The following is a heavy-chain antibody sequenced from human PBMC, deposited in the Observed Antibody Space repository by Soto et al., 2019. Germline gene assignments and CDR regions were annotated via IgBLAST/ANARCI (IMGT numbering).Heavy chain of an antibody. CDR1: GFTFSSYS. V-gene: IGHV3-21*01. CDR3: ARHSGYYYYYGMDV. CDR2: ISSSSSYI. J-gene: IGHJ6*02. Sequence: EVQLVESGGGLVKPGGSLRLSCAASGFTFSSYSMNWVRQAPGKGLEWVSSISSSSSYIYYADSVKGRFTISRDNAKNSLYRQMNSLRAEDTAVYCCARHSGYYYYYGMDVWGQGTTVTVSS. D-gene: IGHD5-12*01.